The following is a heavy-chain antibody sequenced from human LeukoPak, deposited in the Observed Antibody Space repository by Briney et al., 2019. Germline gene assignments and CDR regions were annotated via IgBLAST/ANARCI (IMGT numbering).Heavy chain of an antibody. V-gene: IGHV3-23*01. CDR3: ARVGDHFHWYLDL. J-gene: IGHJ2*01. Sequence: GGSLRLSCAASGFTFSSYAMSWVRQAPGKGLEWVSAISGSGGSTYYADSVKGRFTISRDSSKNILSLQMNNLRAEDTAVYYCARVGDHFHWYLDLWGRGTLVTVSS. CDR1: GFTFSSYA. D-gene: IGHD3-10*01. CDR2: ISGSGGST.